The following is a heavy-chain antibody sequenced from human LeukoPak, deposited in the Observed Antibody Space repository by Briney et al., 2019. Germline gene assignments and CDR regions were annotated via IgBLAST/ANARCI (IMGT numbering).Heavy chain of an antibody. CDR2: ISGSGDYT. V-gene: IGHV3-23*01. D-gene: IGHD1-1*01. CDR3: AKDRNEGYHDY. J-gene: IGHJ4*02. CDR1: EFTFSNYG. Sequence: GGSLRLSCAASEFTFSNYGMSWVRQAPGKGLEWVSAISGSGDYTYYADSVKGRFTISRDNSKNTLYLQMNSLRAEDTAVYYCAKDRNEGYHDYWGQGTLVTVSS.